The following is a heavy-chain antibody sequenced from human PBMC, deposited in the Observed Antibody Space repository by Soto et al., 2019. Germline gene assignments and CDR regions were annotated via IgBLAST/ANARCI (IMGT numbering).Heavy chain of an antibody. CDR1: GGSLTNYG. CDR2: IIPVFGTA. V-gene: IGHV1-69*12. D-gene: IGHD3-10*01. CDR3: ALRDASKLRVTGYYGMSV. J-gene: IGHJ6*02. Sequence: QVQLVQSGAEVKKPGSSVKVSCKASGGSLTNYGVSWVRQAPGQGLEWMGGIIPVFGTANYAQKFQGRVTIAADESNSTVFMDVRSRRCDVTAVYYCALRDASKLRVTGYYGMSVWGQGTTVTVSS.